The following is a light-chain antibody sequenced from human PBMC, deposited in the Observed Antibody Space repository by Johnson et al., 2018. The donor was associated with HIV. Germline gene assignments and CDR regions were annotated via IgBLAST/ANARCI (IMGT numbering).Light chain of an antibody. V-gene: IGLV1-51*02. CDR3: ATWGSSLSGGV. Sequence: QAVLTQPPSVSAAPGQKVTISCSGSSSNIGNNYVSWYQQLPGTAPKLLIYENNKRPSGIPDRFSASKSGTSATLGITGLQTGDEADYYCATWGSSLSGGVFGTGTKVTVL. CDR2: ENN. J-gene: IGLJ1*01. CDR1: SSNIGNNY.